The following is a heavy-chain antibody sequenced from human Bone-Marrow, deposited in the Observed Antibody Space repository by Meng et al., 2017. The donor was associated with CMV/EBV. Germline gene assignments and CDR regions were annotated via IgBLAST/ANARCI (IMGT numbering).Heavy chain of an antibody. J-gene: IGHJ4*02. CDR1: GFSFSSSW. D-gene: IGHD2-2*01. CDR2: IKQDGSER. CDR3: ASNLPAADY. V-gene: IGHV3-7*01. Sequence: GESLKISCAASGFSFSSSWMSWVRQAPGKGLEWVANIKQDGSERYYVNSVKGRFTISRDHAKNSLYLQMNSLRAEDTAVYFCASNLPAADYWGQGTLVTVSS.